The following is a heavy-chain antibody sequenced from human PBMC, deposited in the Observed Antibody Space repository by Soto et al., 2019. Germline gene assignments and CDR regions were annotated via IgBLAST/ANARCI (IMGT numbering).Heavy chain of an antibody. V-gene: IGHV3-30*18. J-gene: IGHJ4*02. CDR3: AKVAAVAGYYFDY. D-gene: IGHD6-19*01. Sequence: QVQLVESGGGVVQPGRSLRLSCAASGFTFSSYGMHWVRQAPGKGLEWVAVISYDGSNKYYADSVKGRFTISRDNSKNTLYLQMNSLRAEDTAVYYCAKVAAVAGYYFDYWGQGTLVTVSS. CDR1: GFTFSSYG. CDR2: ISYDGSNK.